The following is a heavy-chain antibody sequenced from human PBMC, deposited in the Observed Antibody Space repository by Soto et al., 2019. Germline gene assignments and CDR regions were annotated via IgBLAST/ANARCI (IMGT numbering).Heavy chain of an antibody. D-gene: IGHD3-3*01. J-gene: IGHJ6*02. CDR1: GFNFSSYN. Sequence: PGGSLRLSCAASGFNFSSYNINWVRQAPGKGLEWVSSISSASNHIFYADSVKGRFTISRDNAKSSLNLQMNSLRAEDTAVYCCAKDRGRGSPVSGGMDVWGQGTTVTVSS. CDR3: AKDRGRGSPVSGGMDV. V-gene: IGHV3-21*01. CDR2: ISSASNHI.